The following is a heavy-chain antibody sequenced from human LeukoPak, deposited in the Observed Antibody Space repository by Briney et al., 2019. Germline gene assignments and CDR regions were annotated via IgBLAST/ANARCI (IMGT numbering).Heavy chain of an antibody. CDR2: IYYSGST. CDR3: ARGRLWQIDY. CDR1: GGSISSYY. V-gene: IGHV4-59*01. Sequence: SETLSLTCTVSGGSISSYYWSWIRQPPGKGLEWIGYIYYSGSTNYNPSLKSQVTISVDTSKDQFSLKLSSVTAADTAVYYCARGRLWQIDYWGQGTLVTVSS. D-gene: IGHD5-18*01. J-gene: IGHJ4*02.